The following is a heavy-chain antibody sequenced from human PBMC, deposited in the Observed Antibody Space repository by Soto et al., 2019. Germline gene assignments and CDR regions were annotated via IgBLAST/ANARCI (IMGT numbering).Heavy chain of an antibody. V-gene: IGHV5-51*01. J-gene: IGHJ6*02. D-gene: IGHD5-18*01. Sequence: GESLKISCKGSGYSFTSYWIGWVRQMPGKGLEWMGIIYPGDSDTRYSPSFQGQVTISADKSICTAYLQWSSLKASDTAMYYCARRSVDTAMVNYGMDVWGQGTTVTFSS. CDR3: ARRSVDTAMVNYGMDV. CDR1: GYSFTSYW. CDR2: IYPGDSDT.